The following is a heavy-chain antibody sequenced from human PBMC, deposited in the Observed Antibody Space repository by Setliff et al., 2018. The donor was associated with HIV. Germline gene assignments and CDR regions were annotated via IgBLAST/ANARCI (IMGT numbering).Heavy chain of an antibody. CDR3: AGVGHSSSYHYYGTDV. D-gene: IGHD6-13*01. J-gene: IGHJ6*02. CDR1: GGTFSSYG. CDR2: IIPMFGTG. Sequence: EASVKVSCKTSGGTFSSYGISWVRQAPGQGLEWMGGIIPMFGTGFYAQKFQGRVTITTDESRSTAYMELSSLSSEDTAVFYCAGVGHSSSYHYYGTDVWGQGTTVTVSS. V-gene: IGHV1-69*05.